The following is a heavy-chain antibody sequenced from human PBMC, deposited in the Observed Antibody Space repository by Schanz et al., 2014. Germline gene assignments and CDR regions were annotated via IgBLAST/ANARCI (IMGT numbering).Heavy chain of an antibody. CDR2: MNPNSGNT. CDR1: GYTFTSYD. CDR3: ARAPVTVGLYHYYMDV. D-gene: IGHD4-17*01. V-gene: IGHV1-8*01. J-gene: IGHJ6*03. Sequence: QVQLVQSGAEVKKPGASVRLSCEASGYTFTSYDINWVRQAPGQGLEWMGWMNPNSGNTGYAQKFQGRVTMTRDTSTSTVNMELSSLRSEDTAVYYCARAPVTVGLYHYYMDVWGKGTTXTVSS.